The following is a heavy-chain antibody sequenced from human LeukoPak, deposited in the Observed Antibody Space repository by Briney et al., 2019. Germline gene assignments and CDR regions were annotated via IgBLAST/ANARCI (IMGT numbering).Heavy chain of an antibody. CDR3: VRQQTPHGNFDY. CDR2: IKQDGSEK. V-gene: IGHV3-7*03. CDR1: GFTFSSYW. J-gene: IGHJ4*02. D-gene: IGHD1-26*01. Sequence: GSLRLSCAASGFTFSSYWMSWVRQAPGKGLEWVANIKQDGSEKYYVDSVKGRFTISRDNAKNLLYLQMNSLRVEDTAVYYCVRQQTPHGNFDYWGQGTLVTVSS.